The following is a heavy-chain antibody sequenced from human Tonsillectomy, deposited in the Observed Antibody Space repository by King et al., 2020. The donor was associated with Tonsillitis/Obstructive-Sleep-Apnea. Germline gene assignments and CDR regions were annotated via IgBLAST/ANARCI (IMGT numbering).Heavy chain of an antibody. CDR1: GGSISSYY. CDR3: ARRHSTNWGLYYFDY. CDR2: IYYSGST. Sequence: VQLQESGPGLVKPSETLSLTCTVSGGSISSYYWSWIRQPPGKGLEWIGYIYYSGSTNYKPSLKSRVTISVDTSKNQFSLKLSSVTAADTAVYYCARRHSTNWGLYYFDYWGQGTLVTVSS. D-gene: IGHD7-27*01. J-gene: IGHJ4*02. V-gene: IGHV4-59*01.